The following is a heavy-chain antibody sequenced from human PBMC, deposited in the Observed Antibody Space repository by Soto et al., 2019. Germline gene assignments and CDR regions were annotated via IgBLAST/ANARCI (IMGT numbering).Heavy chain of an antibody. Sequence: SCKAPRYTIDSKCLSWPYQEKKQGLEWMGWISAYNGNTNYAQKLQGRVTMTTDTSTSTAYMELRSLRSDDTAVYYCAIGNILTGYYKIFDYWGQGTLVTVSS. CDR2: ISAYNGNT. J-gene: IGHJ4*02. D-gene: IGHD3-9*01. V-gene: IGHV1-18*01. CDR1: RYTIDSKC. CDR3: AIGNILTGYYKIFDY.